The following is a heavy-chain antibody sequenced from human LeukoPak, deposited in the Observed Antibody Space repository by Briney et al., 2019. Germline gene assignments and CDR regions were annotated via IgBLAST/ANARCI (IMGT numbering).Heavy chain of an antibody. Sequence: TGGSLRLSCAASGFTFSNYAMTWVRQAPGKGLEWVAVIWYDGSNKYYADSVKGRFTISRDNSKNTLYLQMNSLRAEDTAVYYCARDSADYDSSAYGLWGQGTLVTVSS. CDR3: ARDSADYDSSAYGL. D-gene: IGHD3-22*01. J-gene: IGHJ4*02. CDR2: IWYDGSNK. V-gene: IGHV3-33*08. CDR1: GFTFSNYA.